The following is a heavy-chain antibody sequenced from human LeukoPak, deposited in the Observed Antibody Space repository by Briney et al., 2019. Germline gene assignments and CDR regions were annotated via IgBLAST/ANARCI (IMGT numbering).Heavy chain of an antibody. V-gene: IGHV4-39*01. CDR3: ARHVGSYDYFDY. J-gene: IGHJ4*02. Sequence: SQTLSLTCTVPGGTISSGGYYWSWIRQPPGKGLEWIGSIYHSGGTYYIPSLKSRVTISVDTSKNQFALRLTSVTAADTAVYYCARHVGSYDYFDYWGQGSLVSVSS. D-gene: IGHD2-15*01. CDR1: GGTISSGGYY. CDR2: IYHSGGT.